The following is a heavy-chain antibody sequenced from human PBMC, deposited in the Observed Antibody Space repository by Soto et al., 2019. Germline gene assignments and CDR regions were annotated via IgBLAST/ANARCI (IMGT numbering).Heavy chain of an antibody. CDR1: GGTFSSYA. CDR2: IIPIFGTA. D-gene: IGHD3-22*01. V-gene: IGHV1-69*12. CDR3: ARGEASGSGWAIIDY. Sequence: QVQLVQSGAEVKKPGSSVKVSCKASGGTFSSYAISWVRQAPGQGLEWMGGIIPIFGTANYAQKLQGRVTITADETTSTAYRELSSLRSEDTAVYYCARGEASGSGWAIIDYWGQGTLVTVSS. J-gene: IGHJ4*02.